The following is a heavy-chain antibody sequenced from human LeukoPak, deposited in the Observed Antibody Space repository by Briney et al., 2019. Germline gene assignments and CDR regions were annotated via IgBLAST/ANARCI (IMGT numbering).Heavy chain of an antibody. CDR3: ARGGHSSSSYYYYYMDV. Sequence: ASVKVSCKASGYTFTSYYMHWVRQAPGQGLEWMGIINPSGGSTSYAQKFQGRLTMTRDMSTSTVYMELSSLRSEDTAVYYCARGGHSSSSYYYYYMDVWGKGTTVTVSS. D-gene: IGHD6-6*01. CDR1: GYTFTSYY. V-gene: IGHV1-46*01. CDR2: INPSGGST. J-gene: IGHJ6*03.